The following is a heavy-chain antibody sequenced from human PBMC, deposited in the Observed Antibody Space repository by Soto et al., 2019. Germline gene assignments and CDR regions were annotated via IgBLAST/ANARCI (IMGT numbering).Heavy chain of an antibody. CDR3: ARDLGGITMIKTLDY. CDR1: GYTFTSYA. J-gene: IGHJ4*02. Sequence: ASVKVSCKASGYTFTSYAMHWVRQAPGQRLEWMGWINAGNGNTKYSQKFQGRVTITRDTSASTAYMELNSLRAEDTAVYYCARDLGGITMIKTLDYWGQGTLVTVSS. D-gene: IGHD3-22*01. CDR2: INAGNGNT. V-gene: IGHV1-3*01.